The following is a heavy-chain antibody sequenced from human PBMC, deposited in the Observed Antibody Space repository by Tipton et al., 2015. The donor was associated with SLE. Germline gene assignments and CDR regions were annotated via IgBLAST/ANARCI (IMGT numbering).Heavy chain of an antibody. CDR1: RGSISSGSYY. J-gene: IGHJ5*02. CDR2: IYTSGST. V-gene: IGHV4-61*09. CDR3: ARDRVYSCGTDP. D-gene: IGHD6-25*01. Sequence: LRLSCTVSRGSISSGSYYWSWIRQPAGKGLEWIGHIYTSGSTNYNPSLKRRVTISVDTTKNQFSLKLSSVTAADTAVYYCARDRVYSCGTDPGGQGTLVTVSS.